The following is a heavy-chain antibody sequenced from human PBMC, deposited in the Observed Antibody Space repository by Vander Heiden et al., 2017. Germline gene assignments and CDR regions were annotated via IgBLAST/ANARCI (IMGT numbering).Heavy chain of an antibody. J-gene: IGHJ2*01. Sequence: QVQLVQSGAEVKKPGSSAKVSCKASGGTFSRYAISWAGQAPGQGLEWMGGIIPIFGTANYAQKFQGRVTITADESTSTAYMELSSLRSEDTAVYYCARGEGDYYDSSGYYHSYWYFDLWGRGTLVTVSS. D-gene: IGHD3-22*01. CDR2: IIPIFGTA. CDR3: ARGEGDYYDSSGYYHSYWYFDL. V-gene: IGHV1-69*01. CDR1: GGTFSRYA.